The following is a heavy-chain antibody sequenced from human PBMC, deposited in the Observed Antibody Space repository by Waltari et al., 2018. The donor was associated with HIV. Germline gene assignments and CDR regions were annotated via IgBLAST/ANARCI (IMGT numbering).Heavy chain of an antibody. CDR3: ARDLDNWRVY. D-gene: IGHD1-1*01. V-gene: IGHV3-53*02. Sequence: EVQLVETGGGLIQPGGSLGLSCAASGFTVSRNYMSWVRQAPGKGLECVSVIYSGGSTYYADSGKGRFTISSDNSKTTLYLQMNSLRAEDTAVYYCARDLDNWRVYWGQGTLVTVSS. J-gene: IGHJ4*02. CDR2: IYSGGST. CDR1: GFTVSRNY.